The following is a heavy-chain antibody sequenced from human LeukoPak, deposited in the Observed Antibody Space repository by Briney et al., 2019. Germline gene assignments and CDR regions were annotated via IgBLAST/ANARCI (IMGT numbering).Heavy chain of an antibody. CDR3: AKVDSSSWYYFDY. CDR2: ISYDGSNK. J-gene: IGHJ4*02. Sequence: GRSLRLSCAASGFTFSSYGMHWVRQAPGKGLEWVAVISYDGSNKYYADSVKGRFTISRDNSKNTLYLQMNSLRAKDTAVYYCAKVDSSSWYYFDYWGQGTLVTVSS. V-gene: IGHV3-30*18. CDR1: GFTFSSYG. D-gene: IGHD6-13*01.